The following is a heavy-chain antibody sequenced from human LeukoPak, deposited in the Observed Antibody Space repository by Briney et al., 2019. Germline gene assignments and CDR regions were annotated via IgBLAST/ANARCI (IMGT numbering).Heavy chain of an antibody. CDR2: ISGSGGST. Sequence: PGGSLRLSCAASGFTFSSYAMSWVRQAPGKGLEWVSAISGSGGSTYYADSVKGRFTISRDNSKNTLYLQMNSLRAEDTAVYYCLLGYCSSTSCPTPPLDYWGQGTLVTVSS. CDR3: LLGYCSSTSCPTPPLDY. CDR1: GFTFSSYA. V-gene: IGHV3-23*01. D-gene: IGHD2-2*01. J-gene: IGHJ4*02.